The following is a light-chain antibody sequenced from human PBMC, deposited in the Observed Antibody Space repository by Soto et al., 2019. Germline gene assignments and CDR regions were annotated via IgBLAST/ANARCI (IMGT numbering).Light chain of an antibody. Sequence: EIVMTQSPATLSVSPGERATLSCRASQSVSSNLAWYQQKPGQAPRLLIYGASTRATGIPARFSGSGSGTEFTLTISRLEPEDFAVFYCQDFGSLPYTFGQGTKLQIK. V-gene: IGKV3-15*01. J-gene: IGKJ2*01. CDR1: QSVSSN. CDR2: GAS. CDR3: QDFGSLPYT.